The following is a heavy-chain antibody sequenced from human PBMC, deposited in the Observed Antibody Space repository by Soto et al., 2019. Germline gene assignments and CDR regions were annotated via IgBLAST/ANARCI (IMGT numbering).Heavy chain of an antibody. Sequence: EVHLLESGGGLVQPGGSLRLSCAASGFTFSNIPMGWVRQAPGKGLKYVSSINENGGSTFYADSVKGRFTISRDNSKSTLHLQINSLRADDSAVYYCVKRNCGNCPWSSWGQGTLVTVSS. CDR1: GFTFSNIP. CDR3: VKRNCGNCPWSS. CDR2: INENGGST. V-gene: IGHV3-23*01. D-gene: IGHD2-21*01. J-gene: IGHJ4*02.